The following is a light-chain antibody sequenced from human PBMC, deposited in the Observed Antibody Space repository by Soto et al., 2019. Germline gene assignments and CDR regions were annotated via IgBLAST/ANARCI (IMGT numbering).Light chain of an antibody. CDR3: CSYAGSSTLV. V-gene: IGLV2-23*02. CDR1: SSDVGSYNL. CDR2: EVS. J-gene: IGLJ3*02. Sequence: QSVLTQPASVSGSPGQSIAISCTGTSSDVGSYNLVSWYQQHPGKAPKLMIYEVSKRPSGVSNRFSGSKSGNTASLTISGLQAEDEADYYFCSYAGSSTLVFGGGTKFTVL.